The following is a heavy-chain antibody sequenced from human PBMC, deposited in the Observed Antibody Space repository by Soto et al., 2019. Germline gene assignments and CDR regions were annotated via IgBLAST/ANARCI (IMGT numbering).Heavy chain of an antibody. D-gene: IGHD3-22*01. CDR1: GGSISGRC. V-gene: IGHV4-59*01. CDR3: AKSHYDSSGYYIIDH. CDR2: FCYTGST. J-gene: IGHJ5*02. Sequence: SETLSLTCTVSGGSISGRCWSWVRQSPGKGLEWIGYFCYTGSTNHNPSLKSRVTISVDRSKTQCSLKLTSVTAADTAVYYCAKSHYDSSGYYIIDHWGQGTLVTVSS.